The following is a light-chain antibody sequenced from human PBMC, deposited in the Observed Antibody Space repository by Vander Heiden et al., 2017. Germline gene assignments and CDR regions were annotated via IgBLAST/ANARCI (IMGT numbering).Light chain of an antibody. J-gene: IGKJ2*01. CDR2: AAS. CDR1: QGISKY. Sequence: DIQMTQSPSSLSASVGDRVTLTLRASQGISKYVAWFQQKPEKAPKSMIYAASSLKGGVPSRCGGGGSGKDITLTISSLQAEDFATYYYQQYKRYPYTYGQGTKLEIK. CDR3: QQYKRYPYT. V-gene: IGKV1-16*01.